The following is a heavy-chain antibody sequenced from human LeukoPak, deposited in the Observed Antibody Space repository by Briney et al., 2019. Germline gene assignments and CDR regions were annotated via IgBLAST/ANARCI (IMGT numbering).Heavy chain of an antibody. CDR2: ISAYNGNT. V-gene: IGHV1-18*01. Sequence: GASVKVSCKASGYTFTSYGISWVRQAPGQGLEWMGWISAYNGNTNYAQKSQGRVTITADKSTSTAYMELSSLRSEDTAVYYCARDENSSGYYYHFDYWGQGTLVTVSS. J-gene: IGHJ4*02. CDR3: ARDENSSGYYYHFDY. CDR1: GYTFTSYG. D-gene: IGHD3-22*01.